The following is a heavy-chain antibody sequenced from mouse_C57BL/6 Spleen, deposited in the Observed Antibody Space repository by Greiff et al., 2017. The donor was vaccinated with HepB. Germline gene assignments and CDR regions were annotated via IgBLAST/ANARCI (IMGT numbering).Heavy chain of an antibody. CDR2: IYPGDGDT. V-gene: IGHV1-82*01. CDR1: GYAFSSSW. Sequence: QVQLQQSGPELVKPGASVKISCKASGYAFSSSWMNWVKQRPGKGLEWIGRIYPGDGDTNYNGKFKGKATLTADKSSSTAYMQLSSLTSEDSAVYFCARYYYGSRGWYFDVWGTGTTVTVSS. CDR3: ARYYYGSRGWYFDV. J-gene: IGHJ1*03. D-gene: IGHD1-1*01.